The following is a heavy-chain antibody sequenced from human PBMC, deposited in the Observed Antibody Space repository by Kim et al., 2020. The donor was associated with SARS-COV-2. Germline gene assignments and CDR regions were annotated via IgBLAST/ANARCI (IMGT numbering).Heavy chain of an antibody. V-gene: IGHV4-59*01. D-gene: IGHD4-17*01. J-gene: IGHJ6*02. Sequence: SLKSGGTIAVDTSKNQFALKLSSVTAADTAVYYCARVGSYGDYYYYGMDVWGQGTTVTVSS. CDR3: ARVGSYGDYYYYGMDV.